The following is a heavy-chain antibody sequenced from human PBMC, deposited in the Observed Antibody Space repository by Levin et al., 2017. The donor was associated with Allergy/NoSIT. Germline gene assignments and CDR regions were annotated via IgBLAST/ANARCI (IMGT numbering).Heavy chain of an antibody. CDR3: ARGTHDSKSDGYYYFDS. CDR2: MYSTANI. D-gene: IGHD3-22*01. CDR1: GGSISGYY. V-gene: IGHV4-59*01. Sequence: PSETLSLTCTVSGGSISGYYWTWIRQPPGKGLEWIAYMYSTANINYNPSLKSRVTISLDKSKKEISLKMRSVTDADTAVYFCARGTHDSKSDGYYYFDSWGHGTLVTVSS. J-gene: IGHJ4*01.